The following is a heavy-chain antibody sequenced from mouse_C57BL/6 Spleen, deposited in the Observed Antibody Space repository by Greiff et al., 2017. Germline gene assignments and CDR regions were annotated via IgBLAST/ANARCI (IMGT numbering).Heavy chain of an antibody. J-gene: IGHJ4*01. Sequence: QVHVKQSGAELVRPGASVKLSCKASGYTFTDYYINWVKQRPGQGLEWIARIYPGSGNTYYNEKLKGKATLTAEKSYSTAYMQLSSLTSEDSAVYFCARRTGTEGYAMDYWGQGTSVTVSS. D-gene: IGHD4-1*01. CDR1: GYTFTDYY. V-gene: IGHV1-76*01. CDR2: IYPGSGNT. CDR3: ARRTGTEGYAMDY.